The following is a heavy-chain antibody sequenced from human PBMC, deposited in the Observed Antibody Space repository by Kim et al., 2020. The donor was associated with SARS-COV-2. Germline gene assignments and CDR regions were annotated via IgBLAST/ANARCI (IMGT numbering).Heavy chain of an antibody. CDR2: IYYSGST. CDR3: AREMATIGGAFDI. V-gene: IGHV4-61*01. Sequence: SETLSLTCTVSGGSVSSGSYYWSWIRQPPGKGLEWIGYIYYSGSTNYNPSLKSRVTISVDTSKNQFSLKLSSVTAADTAVYYCAREMATIGGAFDIWGQGTMVTVSS. CDR1: GGSVSSGSYY. J-gene: IGHJ3*02. D-gene: IGHD5-12*01.